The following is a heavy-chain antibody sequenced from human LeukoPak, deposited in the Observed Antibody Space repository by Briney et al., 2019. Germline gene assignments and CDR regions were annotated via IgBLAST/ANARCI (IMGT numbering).Heavy chain of an antibody. Sequence: SQTLSLTCTVSGGSISSGSYYWSWIRQPPGKGLEWIGYIYYSGSTNYNSSLKSRVTISLDTSKNQFSLKLSSVTAADTAIYYCARGEMATIEDAFDIWGQGTMVTVSS. CDR2: IYYSGST. V-gene: IGHV4-61*01. D-gene: IGHD5-24*01. CDR1: GGSISSGSYY. CDR3: ARGEMATIEDAFDI. J-gene: IGHJ3*02.